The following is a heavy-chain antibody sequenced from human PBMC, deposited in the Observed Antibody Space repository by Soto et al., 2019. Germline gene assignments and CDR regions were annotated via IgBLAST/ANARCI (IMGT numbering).Heavy chain of an antibody. CDR2: IYATETT. Sequence: SETLSLTCTVSGASISGFYWSWIRKSAGKGLEWIGRIYATETTDYNPSLKSRVMMSVDTSKKQFSLKLRSVTAADTAVYYCVRDGTKTLRDWFDPWGQGISVTVSS. CDR1: GASISGFY. V-gene: IGHV4-4*07. J-gene: IGHJ5*02. CDR3: VRDGTKTLRDWFDP. D-gene: IGHD1-1*01.